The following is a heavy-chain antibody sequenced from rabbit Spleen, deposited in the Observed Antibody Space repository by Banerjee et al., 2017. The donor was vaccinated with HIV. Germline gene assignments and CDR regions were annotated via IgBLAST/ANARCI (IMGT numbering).Heavy chain of an antibody. D-gene: IGHD4-1*01. V-gene: IGHV1S45*01. CDR3: AIDLAGVIGWIYNL. CDR1: GFSFSDRDV. Sequence: QEQLEESGGGLVQREGSLPLTCKASGFSFSDRDVMCWVRQAPGTGLGWIACINTGTGTAAYASWSKGRFSISNTSSTTVMRQITSLMAADTATYFCAIDLAGVIGWIYNLWGPGTLVTVS. J-gene: IGHJ4*01. CDR2: INTGTGTA.